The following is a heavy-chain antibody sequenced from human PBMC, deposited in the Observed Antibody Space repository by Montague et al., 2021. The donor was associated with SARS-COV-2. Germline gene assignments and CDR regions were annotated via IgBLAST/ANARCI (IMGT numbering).Heavy chain of an antibody. CDR1: GFTFSRYA. CDR3: ARDHYDCVWGSYRYIY. D-gene: IGHD3-16*02. Sequence: SLILSCAASGFTFSRYAMHWVRQAPGKGLEWVAVISYDGSNKYYADSVKGRFTISREMNSLRAEDTAVYYCARDHYDCVWGSYRYIYWGQGTLVTVSS. CDR2: ISYDGSNK. J-gene: IGHJ4*02. V-gene: IGHV3-30*04.